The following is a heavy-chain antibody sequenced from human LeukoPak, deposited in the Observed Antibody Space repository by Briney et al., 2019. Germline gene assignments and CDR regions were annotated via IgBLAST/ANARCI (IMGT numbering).Heavy chain of an antibody. D-gene: IGHD3-10*01. J-gene: IGHJ4*02. CDR1: GFTFSRYW. V-gene: IGHV3-74*01. CDR2: IDEHGTTI. CDR3: ARDVGGAGSH. Sequence: PGGSLRLSCAASGFTFSRYWMHWVRQAPGEGLVWVSRIDEHGTTIDYADSVRDRFTISRDNAKSTLYLHMNSLRAEDTAMYYCARDVGGAGSHWGQGSLVTVSS.